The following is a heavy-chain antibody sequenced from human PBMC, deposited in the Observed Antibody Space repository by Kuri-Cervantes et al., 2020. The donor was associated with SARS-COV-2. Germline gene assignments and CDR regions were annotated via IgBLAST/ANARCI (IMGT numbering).Heavy chain of an antibody. CDR1: GYTFTSYD. CDR3: ARLAVYYYYMDV. V-gene: IGHV1-8*02. CDR2: MNPNSGNT. D-gene: IGHD6-19*01. Sequence: ASVKVSCKASGYTFTSYDINWVRQATGQGLEWMGWMNPNSGNTGYAQKFQGRVTMTRDTSISTAYMELSRLRSDDTAVYYCARLAVYYYYMDVWGKGTTVTVSS. J-gene: IGHJ6*03.